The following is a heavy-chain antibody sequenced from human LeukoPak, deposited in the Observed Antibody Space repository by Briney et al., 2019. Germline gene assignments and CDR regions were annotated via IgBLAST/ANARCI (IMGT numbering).Heavy chain of an antibody. J-gene: IGHJ5*01. CDR3: ARDKTSANWFDS. CDR2: INPSGGST. CDR1: GYSFTNFY. Sequence: ASVKVSCKASGYSFTNFYIHWVQQAPGQGLEWMGIINPSGGSTNYAQKFQGRVTMTSDTSASTVYMDLSSLRSEDTAIYYCARDKTSANWFDSWGQGTLVTVSS. D-gene: IGHD3-10*01. V-gene: IGHV1-46*01.